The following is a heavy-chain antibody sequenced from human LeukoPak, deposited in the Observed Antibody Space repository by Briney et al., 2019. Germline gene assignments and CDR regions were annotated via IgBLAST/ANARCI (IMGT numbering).Heavy chain of an antibody. D-gene: IGHD3-10*01. CDR3: ARELGYGPDKAFDI. J-gene: IGHJ3*02. CDR1: GYTFTGYY. V-gene: IGHV1-2*02. Sequence: GASVKVSCKASGYTFTGYYMHWVQQAPGQGLEWMGWINPNSGGTNYAQKFQGRVTVTRDTSISTAYMELSRLRSDDTAVYYCARELGYGPDKAFDIWGQGTMVTVSS. CDR2: INPNSGGT.